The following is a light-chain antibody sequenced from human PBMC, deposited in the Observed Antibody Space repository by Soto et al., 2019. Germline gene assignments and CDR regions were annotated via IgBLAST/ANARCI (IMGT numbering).Light chain of an antibody. CDR3: QETFRTPPWT. V-gene: IGKV1-39*01. J-gene: IGKJ1*01. CDR2: GAY. Sequence: DIQLPQSPSSLSAQVGDRVTITCRTSQNINNFLNWYRQRPGEAPELLIYGAYGLLGGVSTRFSGSGSGTDFTLTISGLQPEDSATYYWQETFRTPPWTLGRGT. CDR1: QNINNF.